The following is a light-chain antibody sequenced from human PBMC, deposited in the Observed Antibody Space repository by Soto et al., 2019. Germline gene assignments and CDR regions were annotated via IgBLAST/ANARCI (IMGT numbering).Light chain of an antibody. V-gene: IGKV3-15*01. Sequence: EIVMTQSPAAVSLYQGERATLSCRASQTIDNTLAWYQRKPGQAPRLLIYDASTRATGVPARFSGSGSGTDFTLTIFFLQAEDFTRDCRPHSAFLPTPFG. J-gene: IGKJ4*01. CDR2: DAS. CDR1: QTIDNT. CDR3: PHSAFLPTP.